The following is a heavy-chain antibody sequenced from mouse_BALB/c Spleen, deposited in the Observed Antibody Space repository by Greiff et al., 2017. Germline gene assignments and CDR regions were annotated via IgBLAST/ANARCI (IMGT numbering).Heavy chain of an antibody. CDR2: IWAGGST. CDR3: ARGYDYEGYYYAMDY. D-gene: IGHD2-4*01. V-gene: IGHV2-9*02. Sequence: QVQLKESGPGLVAPSQSLSITCTVSGFSLTSYGVHWVRQPPGKGLEWLGVIWAGGSTNYNSALMSRLSISKDNSKSQVFLKMNSLQTDDTAMYYCARGYDYEGYYYAMDYWGQGTSVTVSS. CDR1: GFSLTSYG. J-gene: IGHJ4*01.